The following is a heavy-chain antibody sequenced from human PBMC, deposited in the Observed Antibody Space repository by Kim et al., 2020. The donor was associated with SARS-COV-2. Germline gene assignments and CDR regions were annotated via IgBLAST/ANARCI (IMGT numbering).Heavy chain of an antibody. J-gene: IGHJ6*02. D-gene: IGHD2-2*01. CDR3: AKVYRSCSSTNRWQILTGGMDV. CDR1: GSTFSSYA. Sequence: GGSLRLSCPASGSTFSSYAMNWVRQAPGKGLEWVSGISGSGAATYFADSVNGRFTISRDKSKNTLYLQMNSLRAEDTAVYYCAKVYRSCSSTNRWQILTGGMDVWGQRTTVTVAS. CDR2: ISGSGAAT. V-gene: IGHV3-23*01.